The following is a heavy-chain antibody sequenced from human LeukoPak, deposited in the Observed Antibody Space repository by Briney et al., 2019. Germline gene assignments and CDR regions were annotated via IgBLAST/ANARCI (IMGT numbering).Heavy chain of an antibody. CDR3: ARLHSSSWYDAFDI. CDR1: GGSFSGYY. V-gene: IGHV4-34*01. Sequence: SETLSLTCAVYGGSFSGYYWSWVRQPPGKGLEWIGEINHSGSTNYNPSLKSRVTISVDTSKNQLSLKLSSVTAADTAVYYCARLHSSSWYDAFDIWGQGTMVTVSS. CDR2: INHSGST. J-gene: IGHJ3*02. D-gene: IGHD6-13*01.